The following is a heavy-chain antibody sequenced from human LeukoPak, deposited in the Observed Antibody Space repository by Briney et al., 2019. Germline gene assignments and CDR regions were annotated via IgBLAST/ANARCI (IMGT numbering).Heavy chain of an antibody. D-gene: IGHD4-23*01. J-gene: IGHJ5*02. CDR1: GYTFTSYA. CDR3: ARGYGGNSLTVGFDP. CDR2: INAGNGNT. Sequence: ASVKVSCKASGYTFTSYAMHWVRQAPGQRLEWMGWINAGNGNTKYSQKFQGRVTITRDTSASTAYMELSSLRSEDTAVYYCARGYGGNSLTVGFDPWGQGTLVTVSS. V-gene: IGHV1-3*01.